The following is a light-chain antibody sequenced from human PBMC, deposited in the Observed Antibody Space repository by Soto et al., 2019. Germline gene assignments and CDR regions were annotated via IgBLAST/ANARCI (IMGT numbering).Light chain of an antibody. J-gene: IGKJ1*01. Sequence: EIVMTQSPVTLSVSPGERATPSCRAGQSVSSNLAWYQQKPGQAPRLLIFGASTRATGIPARFSGSGSGTEFTLTISSLQSEDFAVYYCQQYDNWPRTFGQGTKVEIK. V-gene: IGKV3-15*01. CDR3: QQYDNWPRT. CDR1: QSVSSN. CDR2: GAS.